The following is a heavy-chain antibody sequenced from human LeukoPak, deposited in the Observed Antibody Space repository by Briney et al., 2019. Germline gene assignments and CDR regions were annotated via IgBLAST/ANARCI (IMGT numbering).Heavy chain of an antibody. CDR2: ISPSGGST. J-gene: IGHJ4*02. V-gene: IGHV1-46*01. D-gene: IGHD3-22*01. Sequence: ASVKVSCKASGYIFTNYYIHWVRQAPGQGLEWMGIISPSGGSTIHAQKFRGRVTMTRDMSTSTIYMELSSLRYEDTAVYYCARSRTIYDSSGYYPSYYFDYWGQGTLVTVSS. CDR3: ARSRTIYDSSGYYPSYYFDY. CDR1: GYIFTNYY.